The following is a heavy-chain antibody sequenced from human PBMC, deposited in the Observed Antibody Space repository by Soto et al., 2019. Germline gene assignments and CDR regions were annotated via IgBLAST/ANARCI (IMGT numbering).Heavy chain of an antibody. CDR2: IIPIFGTA. V-gene: IGHV1-69*13. D-gene: IGHD3-10*01. Sequence: ASVKVSCKASGGTFSSYAISWVRQAPGQGLEWMGGIIPIFGTANYAQKFQGRVTITADESTSTAYMELSSLRSEDTAVYYCARDRGTMVRGVWNWYFDLWGRGTLVTVSS. CDR3: ARDRGTMVRGVWNWYFDL. CDR1: GGTFSSYA. J-gene: IGHJ2*01.